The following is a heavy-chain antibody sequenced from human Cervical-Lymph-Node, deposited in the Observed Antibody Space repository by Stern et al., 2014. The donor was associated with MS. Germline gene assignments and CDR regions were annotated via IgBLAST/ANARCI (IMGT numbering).Heavy chain of an antibody. V-gene: IGHV1-18*01. Sequence: QVQLVQSGGEVKQPGASVTVSCQAFGYTFTSFGINWVRQAPRPGLALMGCTRSHNGETNYGKHVPGSITMTTKASQHTQFLAPRGLKSDDTAVYDCARGQIHGRAAFDVWGQGTVVVVSS. CDR2: TRSHNGET. CDR3: ARGQIHGRAAFDV. D-gene: IGHD5-24*01. CDR1: GYTFTSFG. J-gene: IGHJ3*01.